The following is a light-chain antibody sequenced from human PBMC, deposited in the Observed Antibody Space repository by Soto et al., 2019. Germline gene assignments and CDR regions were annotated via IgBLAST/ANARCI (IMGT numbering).Light chain of an antibody. V-gene: IGKV3-15*01. CDR1: QTVINN. CDR3: QQYNTWPPGT. J-gene: IGKJ1*01. CDR2: GAS. Sequence: EVMMTQSPATLSVSPGDRATLSCRASQTVINNLAWYQQAPGQAPRLLIYGASIRATGIPARFSGSGSGTEFSLTIDSLQSEDVAVYYCQQYNTWPPGTFGQGTKVEIK.